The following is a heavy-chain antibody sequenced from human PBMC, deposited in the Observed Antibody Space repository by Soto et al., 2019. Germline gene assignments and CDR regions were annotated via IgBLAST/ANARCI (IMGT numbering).Heavy chain of an antibody. CDR2: ISGNSGFT. D-gene: IGHD3-16*01. Sequence: PWGSLRLSCAASGFTFSNYAMNWFRQAPGKGLEWVSGISGNSGFTYYTDSVKGRFTISRDNSKNTLFLQMNALRDEDTAIYYCAKVGRVYAPRSLFDSWGRGIVVTVSS. CDR1: GFTFSNYA. CDR3: AKVGRVYAPRSLFDS. V-gene: IGHV3-23*01. J-gene: IGHJ4*02.